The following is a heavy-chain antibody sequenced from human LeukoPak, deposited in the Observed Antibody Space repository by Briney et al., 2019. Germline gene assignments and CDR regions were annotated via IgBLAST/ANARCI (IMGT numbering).Heavy chain of an antibody. Sequence: SETLSLTCAVYGGSFSDYYWSWIRQPPGKGLEWIGEINLSGSTNYNPSLKSRVTISVDTSKNQFSLKLRSVTAADTAVYYCAGSIAARLDYWGQGTLVTVSS. D-gene: IGHD6-6*01. CDR2: INLSGST. CDR1: GGSFSDYY. CDR3: AGSIAARLDY. J-gene: IGHJ4*02. V-gene: IGHV4-34*01.